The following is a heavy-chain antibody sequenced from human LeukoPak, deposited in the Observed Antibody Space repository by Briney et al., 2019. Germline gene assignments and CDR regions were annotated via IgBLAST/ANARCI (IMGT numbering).Heavy chain of an antibody. CDR2: ISSSSSYI. CDR3: ARDRGFYYDSSGYSGAFDI. CDR1: GFTFSSYS. J-gene: IGHJ3*02. Sequence: AGGSLRLSCAASGFTFSSYSMNWVRQAPGKGLEWVSSISSSSSYIYYADSVKGRFTISGDNAKNSLYLQMNSLRAEDTAVYYCARDRGFYYDSSGYSGAFDIWGQGTMVTVSS. D-gene: IGHD3-22*01. V-gene: IGHV3-21*01.